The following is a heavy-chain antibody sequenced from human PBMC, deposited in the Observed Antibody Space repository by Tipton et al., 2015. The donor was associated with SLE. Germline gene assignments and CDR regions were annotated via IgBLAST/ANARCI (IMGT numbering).Heavy chain of an antibody. J-gene: IGHJ4*02. V-gene: IGHV4-31*03. CDR2: IYNSGNT. D-gene: IGHD6-19*01. CDR1: GGSISSGGFY. Sequence: TLSLTCTVSGGSISSGGFYWNWIRQHPGKGLEYIGHIYNSGNTYYNPSLRGRASLSVDTSKNQISLRLSTVTAAGTAVYYCARSQLPSGWSRFYFDYWGQGNLVTVSS. CDR3: ARSQLPSGWSRFYFDY.